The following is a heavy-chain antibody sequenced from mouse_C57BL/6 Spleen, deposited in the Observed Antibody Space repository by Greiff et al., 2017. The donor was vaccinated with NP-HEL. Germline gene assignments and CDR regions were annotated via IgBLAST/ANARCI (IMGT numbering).Heavy chain of an antibody. V-gene: IGHV1-82*01. Sequence: QVQLQQSGPELVKPGASVKISCKASGYAFSSSWMNWVKQRPGKGLEWIGRIYPGDGDTNYNGKFKGKATLTADKSSSTAYMQLSSLTSEDSAVYFCARSLLHYYAMDYWGQGTSVTVSS. D-gene: IGHD2-12*01. CDR1: GYAFSSSW. CDR3: ARSLLHYYAMDY. J-gene: IGHJ4*01. CDR2: IYPGDGDT.